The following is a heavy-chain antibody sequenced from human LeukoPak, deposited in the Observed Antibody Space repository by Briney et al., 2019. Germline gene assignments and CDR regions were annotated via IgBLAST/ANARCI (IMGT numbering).Heavy chain of an antibody. Sequence: GGSLRLSCSASGFTFSTYPMHWVRQAPGKGLEYVSSISSDGTSPYYADSVKGRFTTSRDNSKNTLYLQMISLRPEDTAVYFCVKRAGSNYYYDFWGQGTLVTVSS. V-gene: IGHV3-64D*06. CDR3: VKRAGSNYYYDF. CDR2: ISSDGTSP. J-gene: IGHJ4*02. CDR1: GFTFSTYP. D-gene: IGHD2-8*01.